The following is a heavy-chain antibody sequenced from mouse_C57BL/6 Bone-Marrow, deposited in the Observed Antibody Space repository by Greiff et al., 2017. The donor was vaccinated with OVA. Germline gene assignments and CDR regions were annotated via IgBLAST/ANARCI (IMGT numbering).Heavy chain of an antibody. CDR2: IRSKSNNYAT. CDR1: GFSFNTYA. V-gene: IGHV10-1*01. D-gene: IGHD6-1*01. J-gene: IGHJ2*01. CDR3: VRHSALEPDY. Sequence: EVQLVESGGGLVQPKGSLKLSCAASGFSFNTYAMNWVRQAPGKGLEWVARIRSKSNNYATYYADSVKDRFTISRDDSESMLYLQMNNLKTEDTAMYYCVRHSALEPDYWGQGTTLTVSS.